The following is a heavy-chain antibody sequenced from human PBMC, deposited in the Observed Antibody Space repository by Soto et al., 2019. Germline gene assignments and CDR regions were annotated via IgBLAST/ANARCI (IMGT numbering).Heavy chain of an antibody. CDR1: GFTFSKSS. V-gene: IGHV1-58*01. Sequence: GASVKVSCKTSGFTFSKSSVQWMRQARGQRLEWIGWVVVGSDNTRYAQNFQDRVTITRDMSTSTSYMELSSLTSEDTAVYFCAAEIDDPADFNLSGQGTPVTVSS. J-gene: IGHJ5*02. CDR2: VVVGSDNT. CDR3: AAEIDDPADFNL.